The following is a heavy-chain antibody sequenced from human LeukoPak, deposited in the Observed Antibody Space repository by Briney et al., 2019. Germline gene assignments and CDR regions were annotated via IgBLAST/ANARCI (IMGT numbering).Heavy chain of an antibody. V-gene: IGHV4-59*11. CDR2: KDYSGST. CDR1: GGSISRHY. D-gene: IGHD6-13*01. J-gene: IGHJ2*01. CDR3: ARVYYSSSYDYWYFDL. Sequence: SETLSLTCTVSGGSISRHYWSWIRQPPGKGLEWIGYKDYSGSTNYNRSLKSRVTISVDTSKNQFSLKLSSVTAADTAVYYRARVYYSSSYDYWYFDLWGRGTLVTVSS.